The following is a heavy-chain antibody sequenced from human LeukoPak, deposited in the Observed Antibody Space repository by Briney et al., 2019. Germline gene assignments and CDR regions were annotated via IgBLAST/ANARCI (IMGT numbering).Heavy chain of an antibody. CDR1: GFTFSSYS. Sequence: GGSLRLSCAASGFTFSSYSMNWVRQAPGKGLEGVSSISSSSSYIYYADSVKGRFTISRDNAKNSLYLQMNSLRAEDTAVYYCARISGGGAFDIWGQGTMVTVSS. V-gene: IGHV3-21*01. J-gene: IGHJ3*02. CDR2: ISSSSSYI. CDR3: ARISGGGAFDI. D-gene: IGHD3-10*01.